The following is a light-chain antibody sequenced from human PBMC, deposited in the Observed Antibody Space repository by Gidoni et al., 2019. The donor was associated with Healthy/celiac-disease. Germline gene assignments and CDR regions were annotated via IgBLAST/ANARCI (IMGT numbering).Light chain of an antibody. CDR3: QQRSNWWT. Sequence: EIVLTQSPATLSLSPGERATLSCRASQSVSSYLAWYQQKPGQAPRLLIYDASNRATGIPARFSGSGSGTDFTLTICSLEPEDFAVYYCQQRSNWWTFXQXTKVEIK. CDR2: DAS. CDR1: QSVSSY. V-gene: IGKV3-11*01. J-gene: IGKJ1*01.